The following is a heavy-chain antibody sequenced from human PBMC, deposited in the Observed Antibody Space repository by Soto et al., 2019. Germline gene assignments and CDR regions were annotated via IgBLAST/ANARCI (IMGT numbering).Heavy chain of an antibody. Sequence: EVQLVESGGGLVQPGGSLRLSCAASGFTFRNYWMYWVRQAPGQGLEWVSRINRDGSVSSYADSVKGRLTISRDNVQNTLYLLMDRLRAEDTAVYYCARGDCVGGSCYSLAGTFYYYMDAWGKGTTVTVFS. CDR1: GFTFRNYW. CDR3: ARGDCVGGSCYSLAGTFYYYMDA. CDR2: INRDGSVS. D-gene: IGHD2-15*01. V-gene: IGHV3-74*02. J-gene: IGHJ6*03.